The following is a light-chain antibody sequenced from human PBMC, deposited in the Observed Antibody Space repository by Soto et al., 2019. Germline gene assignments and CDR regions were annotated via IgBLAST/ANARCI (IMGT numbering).Light chain of an antibody. CDR3: SSYTSSSTLVV. Sequence: QSALTQPASVSGSPGQSITISCTGTSSDVGGYNYVSWYQQHPGKAPKLMIYDVSNRPSGVSNRFSGSKSGNTAPLTISGLQAEDEADYYCSSYTSSSTLVVFGTGTKLTVL. J-gene: IGLJ1*01. CDR2: DVS. CDR1: SSDVGGYNY. V-gene: IGLV2-14*01.